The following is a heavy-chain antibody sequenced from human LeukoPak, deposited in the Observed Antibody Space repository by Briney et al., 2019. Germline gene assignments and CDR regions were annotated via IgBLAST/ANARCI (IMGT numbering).Heavy chain of an antibody. V-gene: IGHV4-34*01. CDR2: INHSGST. CDR3: ARDGGGWGLDY. J-gene: IGHJ4*02. CDR1: GGSFSGYY. Sequence: SETLSLTCAVYGGSFSGYYWSWIRQPPGKGLEWIGEINHSGSTNYNPSLKSRVTISVDTSKNQFSLKLSSVTAADTAVYYCARDGGGWGLDYWGQGTQVTVSS. D-gene: IGHD2-15*01.